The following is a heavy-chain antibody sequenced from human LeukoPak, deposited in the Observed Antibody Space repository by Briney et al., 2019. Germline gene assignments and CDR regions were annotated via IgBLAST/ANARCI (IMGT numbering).Heavy chain of an antibody. CDR1: SGSIRSGGYY. J-gene: IGHJ5*02. Sequence: SETLSLTCTVSSGSIRSGGYYWSWIRQHPGKGLEWIGYIYYSGGTYYNPSLKSRVTISVDTSKNQFSLKLSSVTAADTAVYYCAREVRRSLTGYYYGFDPWGQGTLVTVSS. V-gene: IGHV4-31*03. D-gene: IGHD3-9*01. CDR2: IYYSGGT. CDR3: AREVRRSLTGYYYGFDP.